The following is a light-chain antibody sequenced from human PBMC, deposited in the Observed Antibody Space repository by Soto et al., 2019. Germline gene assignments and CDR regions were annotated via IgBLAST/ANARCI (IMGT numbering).Light chain of an antibody. V-gene: IGKV1-5*01. CDR2: DAS. Sequence: DIQMTQSPSTLSASVGDRVTITCRASQSISSWLAWYQQKPGKAPKLLIYDASSLESGVPSRFSGSGSGTDCSLTISSLQPDDFAPYYCQQSNSYSYTFGQGTKLEIK. CDR1: QSISSW. CDR3: QQSNSYSYT. J-gene: IGKJ2*01.